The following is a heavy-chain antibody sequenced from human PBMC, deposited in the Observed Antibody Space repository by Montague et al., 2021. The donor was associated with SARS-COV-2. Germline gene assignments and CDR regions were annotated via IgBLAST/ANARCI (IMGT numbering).Heavy chain of an antibody. CDR3: ARDCYDYGSGSYQRWFDP. CDR1: GYSISSGYY. J-gene: IGHJ5*02. V-gene: IGHV4-38-2*02. CDR2: IYHSGST. D-gene: IGHD3-10*01. Sequence: SETLSLTCTVSGYSISSGYYWGWIRQPPGKGLEWFGSIYHSGSTYYNPPLKSRVTISVDTSKNQCSLKLSSVTAADTAVYYGARDCYDYGSGSYQRWFDPWGQGTLVTVSS.